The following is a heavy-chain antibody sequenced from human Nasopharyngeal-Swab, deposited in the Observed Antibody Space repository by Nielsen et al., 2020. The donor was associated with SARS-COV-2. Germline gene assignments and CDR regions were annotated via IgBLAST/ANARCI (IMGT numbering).Heavy chain of an antibody. CDR1: GFSVSYNY. CDR2: IYSRGET. J-gene: IGHJ4*02. CDR3: ARMDFIASRDY. Sequence: GESLKISCEVSGFSVSYNYMGWVRQAPGKGLEWVAVIYSRGETYYTDSVRGRFTISRDNSKNMVNLQLNSLRAEDTAVYYCARMDFIASRDYWGQGTLVTVSS. V-gene: IGHV3-53*01. D-gene: IGHD6-13*01.